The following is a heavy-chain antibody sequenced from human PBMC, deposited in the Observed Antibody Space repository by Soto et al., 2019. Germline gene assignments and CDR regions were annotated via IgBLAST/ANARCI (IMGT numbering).Heavy chain of an antibody. CDR1: GFTFSSYP. J-gene: IGHJ6*02. D-gene: IGHD6-6*01. Sequence: QVRLVESGGGVVRPGGSLRLSCAASGFTFSSYPFHWVRQAPGKGLESVAVISYDGTRADYTDSVEGRFTISRDNSKNTLSLHMNSLTPEDIAIYYCARDVLAAAPLKYFSGLDVWGQGVAVTVS. CDR2: ISYDGTRA. CDR3: ARDVLAAAPLKYFSGLDV. V-gene: IGHV3-30*10.